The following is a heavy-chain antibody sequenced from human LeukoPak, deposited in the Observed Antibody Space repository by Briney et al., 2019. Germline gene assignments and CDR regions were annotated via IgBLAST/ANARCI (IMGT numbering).Heavy chain of an antibody. J-gene: IGHJ4*02. D-gene: IGHD2-8*01. CDR3: AKQSYARSLGE. CDR2: TNSGGSSS. CDR1: GFPFSDFS. V-gene: IGHV3-23*01. Sequence: GGSLRLSCVTSGFPFSDFSMSWVRQAPGKGLEWISTTNSGGSSSDYAESGKGRFTISRDNSKNTLYLQMSSLRVEDTAMYYCAKQSYARSLGEGGPGTLVTVSS.